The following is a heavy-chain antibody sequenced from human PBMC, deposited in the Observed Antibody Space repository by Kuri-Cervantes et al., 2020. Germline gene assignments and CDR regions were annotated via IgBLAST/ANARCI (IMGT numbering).Heavy chain of an antibody. CDR1: GYTFTSYD. V-gene: IGHV1-8*01. J-gene: IGHJ6*02. CDR2: MNPNSGNT. CDR3: ARGSTSSWYRGDYYYGMDV. Sequence: ASVKVSCKASGYTFTSYDINWVRQATGQGLEWMGWMNPNSGNTGYAQKFQGRVTMTRNTSISTAYMQLSSLRSEDTAVYYCARGSTSSWYRGDYYYGMDVWGQGPTVTVSS. D-gene: IGHD6-13*01.